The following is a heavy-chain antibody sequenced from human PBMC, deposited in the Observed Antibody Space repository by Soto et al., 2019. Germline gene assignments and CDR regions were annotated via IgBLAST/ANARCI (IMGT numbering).Heavy chain of an antibody. V-gene: IGHV3-23*01. Sequence: GGSLRLSCAASGFTFSSYAMSWVRQAPGKGLEWVSAISGSGGSTYYADSVKGRFTISRDNSKNTLYLQMNSLRAEDTAVYYCAKEGRDDYVWGSYRYTADAFDIWGQGTMVTVSS. J-gene: IGHJ3*02. CDR3: AKEGRDDYVWGSYRYTADAFDI. CDR1: GFTFSSYA. CDR2: ISGSGGST. D-gene: IGHD3-16*02.